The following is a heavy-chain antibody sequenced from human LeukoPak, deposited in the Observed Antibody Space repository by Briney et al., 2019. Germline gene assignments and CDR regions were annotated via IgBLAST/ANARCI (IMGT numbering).Heavy chain of an antibody. D-gene: IGHD6-13*01. Sequence: PGGSLTLSCAASGFTFSSYAMTWVRHARGKGLERVSVISGSGGSTYYADSVKGRFTISRDDSKNMLYLQMNSLRAEDTALYYCAKLRSGGAAAGNYWGQGTLVTVSS. CDR2: ISGSGGST. J-gene: IGHJ4*02. CDR3: AKLRSGGAAAGNY. CDR1: GFTFSSYA. V-gene: IGHV3-23*01.